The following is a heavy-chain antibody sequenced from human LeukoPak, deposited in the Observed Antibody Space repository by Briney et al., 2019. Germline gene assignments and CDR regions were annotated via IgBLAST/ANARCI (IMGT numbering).Heavy chain of an antibody. CDR3: AKARIVVVTALDY. Sequence: PGASLRLSCAASGFTFSNYAMGWVRQAPGKGLEWVSAITGDGSSTYNADSVKGRFTVSRDNSNNTLYLQMNSLRAEDTATYYCAKARIVVVTALDYWGQGTLVIVSS. D-gene: IGHD2-21*02. CDR1: GFTFSNYA. V-gene: IGHV3-23*01. CDR2: ITGDGSST. J-gene: IGHJ4*02.